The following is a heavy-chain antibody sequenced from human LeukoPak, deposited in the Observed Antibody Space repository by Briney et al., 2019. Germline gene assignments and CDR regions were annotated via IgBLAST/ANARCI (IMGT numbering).Heavy chain of an antibody. CDR3: ARDEGGLFDY. CDR1: GGSISSGGYY. J-gene: IGHJ4*02. V-gene: IGHV4-31*03. D-gene: IGHD2-15*01. Sequence: SRTLSLTCTVSGGSISSGGYYWSWIRQHPGKGLEWIGYIYYSGSTYYNPSLKSRVTISVDTSKNQFSLKLSSVTAADTAVYYCARDEGGLFDYWGQGTLVTVSS. CDR2: IYYSGST.